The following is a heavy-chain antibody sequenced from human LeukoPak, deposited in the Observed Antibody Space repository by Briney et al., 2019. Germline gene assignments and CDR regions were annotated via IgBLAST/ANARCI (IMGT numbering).Heavy chain of an antibody. CDR1: GGSVSSGDYW. V-gene: IGHV4-30-4*08. J-gene: IGHJ4*02. D-gene: IGHD5-18*01. CDR2: ISYSGST. CDR3: ARVGDYSYGNY. Sequence: SQTLSLTCTVSGGSVSSGDYWWSWIRQRPGQGLAWIGFISYSGSTYYNPSLKSRVTISVDTSKNQFSLKLSSVTAADTAVYYCARVGDYSYGNYWGQGTLVTVSS.